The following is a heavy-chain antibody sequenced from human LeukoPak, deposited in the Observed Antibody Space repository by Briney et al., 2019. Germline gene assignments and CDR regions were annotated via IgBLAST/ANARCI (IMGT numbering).Heavy chain of an antibody. CDR2: ISSDGSST. J-gene: IGHJ4*02. V-gene: IGHV3-74*01. CDR3: ARVSVCSSTSCYSLFDY. CDR1: GFTFSSYW. D-gene: IGHD2-2*01. Sequence: GGSLRLSCAASGFTFSSYWMHWVRQAPGKGLVWVSRISSDGSSTSYADSVKGRFAISRDNAKNTLHLQMNRLRAEDTAVYYCARVSVCSSTSCYSLFDYLGQGTLVTVSS.